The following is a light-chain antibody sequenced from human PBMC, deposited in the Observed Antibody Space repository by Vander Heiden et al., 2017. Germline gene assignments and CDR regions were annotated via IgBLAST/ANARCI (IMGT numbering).Light chain of an antibody. CDR3: QQYDSTPSNT. CDR2: WAS. J-gene: IGKJ5*01. V-gene: IGKV4-1*01. CDR1: QSVLHSSNNKNY. Sequence: DIVMTQSPDSLAVSLGERATINCKSSQSVLHSSNNKNYLAWYQQKPGQPPKLLIYWASTRESGVPDRFSGSGSGTDFALTISSLQAEDVAVYYCQQYDSTPSNTFGQGTRLEIK.